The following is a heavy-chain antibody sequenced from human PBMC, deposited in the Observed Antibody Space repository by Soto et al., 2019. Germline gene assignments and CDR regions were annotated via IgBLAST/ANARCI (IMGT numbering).Heavy chain of an antibody. CDR1: GGSISSSSYY. CDR2: IYYSGST. V-gene: IGHV4-39*01. Sequence: ETLSLTCTVSGGSISSSSYYWGWIRQPPGKGLEWIGSIYYSGSTYYNPSLKSRVTISVDTSKNQFSLKLSSVTAADTAVYYCARRLYGDYVDWYFDLWGRGTLVTVSS. CDR3: ARRLYGDYVDWYFDL. J-gene: IGHJ2*01. D-gene: IGHD4-17*01.